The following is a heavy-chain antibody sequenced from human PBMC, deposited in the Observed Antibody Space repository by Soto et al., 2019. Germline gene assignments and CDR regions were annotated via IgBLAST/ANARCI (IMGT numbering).Heavy chain of an antibody. CDR3: ARRRGYDAFDI. CDR2: IYYSGST. V-gene: IGHV4-59*08. J-gene: IGHJ3*02. D-gene: IGHD6-13*01. Sequence: QVQLQESGPGLVKPSETLSLTCTVSGGSISSYYWSWIRQPPGKGLEWIGYIYYSGSTNYHPSLTSRVTISVDTSKNQFSLTLSSVTAADTAVYYWARRRGYDAFDIWGQGTMVTVSS. CDR1: GGSISSYY.